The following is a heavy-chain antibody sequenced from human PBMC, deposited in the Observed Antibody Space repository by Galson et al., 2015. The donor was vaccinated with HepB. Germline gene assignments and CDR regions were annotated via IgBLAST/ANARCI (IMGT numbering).Heavy chain of an antibody. CDR2: IIPILGIA. D-gene: IGHD5-12*01. CDR3: AYSGYVQGAFDI. Sequence: QSGAEVTKPGESLKISCKASGGTFSSYTISWVRQAPGQGLEWMGRIIPILGIANYAQKFQGRVTITADKSTSTAYMELSSLRSEDTAVYYCAYSGYVQGAFDIWGQGTMVTVSS. J-gene: IGHJ3*02. V-gene: IGHV1-69*02. CDR1: GGTFSSYT.